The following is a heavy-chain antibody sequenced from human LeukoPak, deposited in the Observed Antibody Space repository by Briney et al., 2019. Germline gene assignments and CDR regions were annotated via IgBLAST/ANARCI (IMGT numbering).Heavy chain of an antibody. CDR3: ARRADGVVVVPAASEYYYYYMDV. CDR1: GGTFSSYA. J-gene: IGHJ6*03. D-gene: IGHD2-2*01. Sequence: GASVKVSCKASGGTFSSYAISWVRQAPGQGLEWMGGIIPIFGTANHAQKFQGRVTITADESTSTAYMELSSLRSEDTAVYYCARRADGVVVVPAASEYYYYYMDVWGKGTTVTVSS. CDR2: IIPIFGTA. V-gene: IGHV1-69*13.